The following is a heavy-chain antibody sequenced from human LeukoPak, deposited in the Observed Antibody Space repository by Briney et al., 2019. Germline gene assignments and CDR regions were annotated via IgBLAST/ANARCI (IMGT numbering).Heavy chain of an antibody. Sequence: ASVKVSCKASGYTFTSYGISWVRQAPGQGLEWMGGIIPIFGTANYAQKFQGRVTITADESTSTAYMELSSLRSEDTAVYYCAGEQQLGLYYFDYWGQGTLVTVSS. CDR2: IIPIFGTA. CDR1: GYTFTSYG. D-gene: IGHD6-13*01. CDR3: AGEQQLGLYYFDY. V-gene: IGHV1-69*13. J-gene: IGHJ4*02.